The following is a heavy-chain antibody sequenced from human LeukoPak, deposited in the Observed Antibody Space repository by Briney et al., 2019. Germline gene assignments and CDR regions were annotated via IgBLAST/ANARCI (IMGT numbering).Heavy chain of an antibody. CDR1: GFTFDDYA. J-gene: IGHJ4*02. V-gene: IGHV3-9*01. CDR2: ISWNSGSI. D-gene: IGHD6-13*01. CDR3: AKDLYSSTQYYFDY. Sequence: PGGSLRLSCAASGFTFDDYAMHWVRQAPGKRLEWVSGISWNSGSIGYADSVKGRFTISRDNAKNSLYLQMNSLRAEDTALYYCAKDLYSSTQYYFDYWGQGTLVTVSS.